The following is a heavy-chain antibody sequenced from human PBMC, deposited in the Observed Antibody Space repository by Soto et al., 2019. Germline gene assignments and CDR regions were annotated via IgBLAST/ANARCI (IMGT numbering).Heavy chain of an antibody. J-gene: IGHJ4*02. Sequence: TLSLTCTVSGGSISSSRCHWGWIRQPPGKGLEWIGYIYYSGSTFYNPSLKSRVTISVDTSKNQFSLKLSSVTAADTAVYYCARRYGASFDYWGQGTLVTVSS. CDR2: IYYSGST. D-gene: IGHD4-17*01. CDR3: ARRYGASFDY. CDR1: GGSISSSRCH. V-gene: IGHV4-61*05.